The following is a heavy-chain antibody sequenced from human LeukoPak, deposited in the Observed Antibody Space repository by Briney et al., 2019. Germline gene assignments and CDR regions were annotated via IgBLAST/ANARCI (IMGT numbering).Heavy chain of an antibody. D-gene: IGHD3-16*01. CDR3: ARKPLLGGYDS. CDR1: GFAFSSYS. Sequence: PGGSLRLSCAASGFAFSSYSMNWVRQAPGKGLEWVSSISSSSYIYYADSVKGRFTVSRDNAKNSLYLQMNSLRAEDTAVYYCARKPLLGGYDSWGQGTLVTVSS. J-gene: IGHJ5*01. CDR2: ISSSSYI. V-gene: IGHV3-21*01.